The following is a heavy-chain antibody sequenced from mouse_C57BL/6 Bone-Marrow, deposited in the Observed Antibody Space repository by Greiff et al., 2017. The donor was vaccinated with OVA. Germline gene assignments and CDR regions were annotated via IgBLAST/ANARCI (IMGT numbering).Heavy chain of an antibody. CDR2: IDPSDSYT. J-gene: IGHJ3*01. Sequence: QVQLQQPGAELVRPGTSVKLSCKASGYTFTSYWMHWVKQRPGQGLEWIGVIDPSDSYTNYNQKFKGKATLTVDTSSSTAYMQLSSLTSEDSAVYYCARPRAYWGQGTLVTVSA. CDR3: ARPRAY. V-gene: IGHV1-59*01. CDR1: GYTFTSYW.